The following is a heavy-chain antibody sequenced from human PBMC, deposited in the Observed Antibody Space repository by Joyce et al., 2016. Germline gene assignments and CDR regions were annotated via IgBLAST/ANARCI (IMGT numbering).Heavy chain of an antibody. CDR1: GFTRSDHY. J-gene: IGHJ2*01. Sequence: QVQLVESGGGLVKPGGSLRLSCAASGFTRSDHYMSWIRQAPGKGLEWVSYISSSGTIMYYADSVRGRFTISRDNAKNSLYLQMNSLRAEDTAVYYCARDRIEETHWYFDLWGRGTLVTVSS. D-gene: IGHD3-3*02. CDR3: ARDRIEETHWYFDL. CDR2: ISSSGTIM. V-gene: IGHV3-11*01.